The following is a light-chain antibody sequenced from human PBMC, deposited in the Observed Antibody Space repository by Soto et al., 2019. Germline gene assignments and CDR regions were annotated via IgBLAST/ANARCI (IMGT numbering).Light chain of an antibody. Sequence: DIQMTQSPSSLSASVGDRVTITCRASQTISDYLHWYQQKPGKAPNLLIYAASNLQSGVPSRFSGSGSGTDFTLTISSLQPEDCATYFCQQSYTNPRTFGQGTKLEIK. J-gene: IGKJ2*01. V-gene: IGKV1-39*01. CDR2: AAS. CDR3: QQSYTNPRT. CDR1: QTISDY.